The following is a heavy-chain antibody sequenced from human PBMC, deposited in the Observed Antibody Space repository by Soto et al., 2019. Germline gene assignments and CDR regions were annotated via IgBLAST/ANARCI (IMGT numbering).Heavy chain of an antibody. CDR1: GGSLSRGGYH. Sequence: SETLSLPCTVSGGSLSRGGYHWNWIRQHPGKGLEWIGYIYYSGSTSYNPSLKSRVTISVDTTKNQFSLKLSSVTAADTAVYYCARRWGTYFDFWGQGTLVTVSS. CDR3: ARRWGTYFDF. CDR2: IYYSGST. V-gene: IGHV4-31*03. J-gene: IGHJ4*02. D-gene: IGHD7-27*01.